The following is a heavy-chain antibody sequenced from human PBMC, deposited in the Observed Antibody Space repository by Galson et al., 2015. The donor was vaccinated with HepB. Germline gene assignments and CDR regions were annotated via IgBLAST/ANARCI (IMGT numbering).Heavy chain of an antibody. Sequence: SLRLSCAASGFTFSSHWMHWVRQVPGKGLVWVSRISGDGSRTNYADSVKGRFTISRDNAKNTLFLQMGSLRADDTALYYCARDRMVGPTVFDSWGQGALVAVSS. CDR3: ARDRMVGPTVFDS. CDR1: GFTFSSHW. V-gene: IGHV3-74*01. CDR2: ISGDGSRT. J-gene: IGHJ4*02. D-gene: IGHD1-26*01.